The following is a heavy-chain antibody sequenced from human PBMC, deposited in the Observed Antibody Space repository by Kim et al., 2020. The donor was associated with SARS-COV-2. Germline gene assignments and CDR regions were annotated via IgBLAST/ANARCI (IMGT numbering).Heavy chain of an antibody. D-gene: IGHD3-16*01. CDR1: GFTFSAYD. CDR2: ITKSSTTI. CDR3: VRDRMGGAFDI. J-gene: IGHJ3*02. V-gene: IGHV3-48*02. Sequence: GGSLRLSCATSGFTFSAYDMNWVRRAPGKGLEWLSFITKSSTTIYYADSVKGRFTISRDNAKNSLYLQMNSLRDEDTALYYCVRDRMGGAFDISGQGTMVTVSS.